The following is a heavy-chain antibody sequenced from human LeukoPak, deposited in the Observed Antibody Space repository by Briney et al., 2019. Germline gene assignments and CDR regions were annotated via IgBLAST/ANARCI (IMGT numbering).Heavy chain of an antibody. Sequence: SETLSLTCAVYGGSFSGYYWSWIRQSPGKGLEWIGEINHSGSTNYNPSLKSRVTISVDTSKNQFSLKLSSVTAADTAVHYCARGDFAATTSSYYYYYMDVWGKGTTVTVSS. V-gene: IGHV4-34*01. D-gene: IGHD5-12*01. CDR2: INHSGST. J-gene: IGHJ6*03. CDR3: ARGDFAATTSSYYYYYMDV. CDR1: GGSFSGYY.